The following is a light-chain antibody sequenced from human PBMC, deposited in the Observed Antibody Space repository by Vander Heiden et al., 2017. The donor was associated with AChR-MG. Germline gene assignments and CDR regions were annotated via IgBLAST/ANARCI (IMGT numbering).Light chain of an antibody. CDR3: SSYTSSSTLGYV. V-gene: IGLV2-14*01. CDR1: SSDVGGYNY. J-gene: IGLJ1*01. Sequence: QSALTQPASVSGSPGQSITISCTGTSSDVGGYNYVSWYQQHPGKAPKLMIYDVSKRPSGVSNRFSGSKSGNTASPTISGLQAEDEADYYCSSYTSSSTLGYVFGTGTKVTVL. CDR2: DVS.